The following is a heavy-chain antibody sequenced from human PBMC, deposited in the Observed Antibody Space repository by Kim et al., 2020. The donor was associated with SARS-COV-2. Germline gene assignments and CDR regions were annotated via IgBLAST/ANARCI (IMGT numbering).Heavy chain of an antibody. CDR1: VFTLSDYG. J-gene: IGHJ4*02. V-gene: IGHV3-33*01. D-gene: IGHD4-4*01. CDR3: ARSDYSGGTYFDS. CDR2: TWFDGANR. Sequence: GGSLRLSCAASVFTLSDYGLHWVRQAPGKGLEWVAVTWFDGANRHYAESVKGRFTISRDNSRNTLYLQMNSLSAEDMAVYYCARSDYSGGTYFDSWGQGT.